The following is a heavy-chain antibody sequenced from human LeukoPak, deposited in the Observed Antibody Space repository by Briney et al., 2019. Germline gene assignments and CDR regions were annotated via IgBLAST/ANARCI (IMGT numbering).Heavy chain of an antibody. Sequence: ASVKVSCKASGYTFTSYGISWVRQAPGQGLEWMGWISAYNGNTDYAQKLQGRVTMTTDTSTSTAYMELRSLRSDDTAVYYCARSENRYYYDSSGYKGLDYWGQGTLVTVSS. CDR3: ARSENRYYYDSSGYKGLDY. D-gene: IGHD3-22*01. CDR2: ISAYNGNT. J-gene: IGHJ4*02. V-gene: IGHV1-18*01. CDR1: GYTFTSYG.